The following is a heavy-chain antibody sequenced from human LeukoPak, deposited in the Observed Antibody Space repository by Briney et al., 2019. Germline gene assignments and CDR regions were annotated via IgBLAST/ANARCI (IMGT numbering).Heavy chain of an antibody. D-gene: IGHD3-22*01. CDR1: VGSISSGDSY. CDR2: IYYSGST. Sequence: SQTLSLTCTVSVGSISSGDSYWSWIRQPPGKGLEWIGYIYYSGSTYYNPSLKSRVTISVDTSKNQFSLKLSSVTAADTAVYYCARAYDSSGRVSYFDYWGQGTLVTVSS. V-gene: IGHV4-30-4*01. J-gene: IGHJ4*02. CDR3: ARAYDSSGRVSYFDY.